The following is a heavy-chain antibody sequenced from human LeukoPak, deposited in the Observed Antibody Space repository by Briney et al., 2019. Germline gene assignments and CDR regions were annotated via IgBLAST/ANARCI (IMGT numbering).Heavy chain of an antibody. D-gene: IGHD6-19*01. CDR3: AKDLAYRSGWFLGAFDV. CDR2: ISGSAGST. Sequence: GGSLRLSCAASGFTFSNYAMSWVRQAPGKGLGWVSGISGSAGSTYYADSVKGRFSISRDNSKNTVYLQMNRLRAEDTAAYYCAKDLAYRSGWFLGAFDVWGQGTMVTVSS. CDR1: GFTFSNYA. J-gene: IGHJ3*01. V-gene: IGHV3-23*01.